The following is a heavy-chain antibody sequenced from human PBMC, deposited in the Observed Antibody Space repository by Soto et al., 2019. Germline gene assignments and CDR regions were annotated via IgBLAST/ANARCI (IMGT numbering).Heavy chain of an antibody. CDR1: GFTFSSYA. Sequence: EVQLLESGGGLVQPGGSLRLSCAASGFTFSSYAMSWVRQAPGKGLEWVSAISGSGGSTYYADSVKGRFTISRDNSKNTLYLQLNSLRAEDTAVYYCAKGYYSGYDLAYFDYWGQGTLVTVSS. J-gene: IGHJ4*02. D-gene: IGHD5-12*01. V-gene: IGHV3-23*01. CDR3: AKGYYSGYDLAYFDY. CDR2: ISGSGGST.